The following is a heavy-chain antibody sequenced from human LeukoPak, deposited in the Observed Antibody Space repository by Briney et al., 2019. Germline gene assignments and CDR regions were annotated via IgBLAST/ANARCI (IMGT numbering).Heavy chain of an antibody. CDR3: AKEKGIYCSSIDCSPGMDV. CDR1: GFTFSSYA. D-gene: IGHD2-2*01. J-gene: IGHJ6*02. Sequence: GGSLRLSCAASGFTFSSYAMSWVRQAPGKGLEWVSAIGGSGGSTYYADSVKGRFTISRDNSKNTLYLQMSSLRAEDTAVYYCAKEKGIYCSSIDCSPGMDVWGQGTTVTVSS. CDR2: IGGSGGST. V-gene: IGHV3-23*01.